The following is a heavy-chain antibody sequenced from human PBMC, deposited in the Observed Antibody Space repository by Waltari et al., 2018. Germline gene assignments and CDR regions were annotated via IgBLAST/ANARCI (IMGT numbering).Heavy chain of an antibody. CDR2: RSYNGAT. CDR3: ATYIGASIGTAAFDV. CDR1: GGSITSHRHS. Sequence: QLQLQESGPGLGKPSETLSLTCIVSGGSITSHRHSWAWTRQPPGQGLEWIGTRSYNGATYSSPSLKSRVTLSRDTSKNHLSLKLGSVTAADTAVYYCATYIGASIGTAAFDVWGQGTMVTVSS. J-gene: IGHJ3*01. D-gene: IGHD5-12*01. V-gene: IGHV4-39*02.